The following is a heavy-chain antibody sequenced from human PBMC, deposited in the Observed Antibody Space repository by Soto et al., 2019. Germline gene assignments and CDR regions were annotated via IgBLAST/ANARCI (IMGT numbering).Heavy chain of an antibody. CDR3: AREGGIAAAGAGWYFAL. J-gene: IGHJ2*01. CDR2: IYSGGST. V-gene: IGHV3-66*01. Sequence: EVQLVESGGGLVQPGGSLRLSCAASGFTVSSNYMSWVRQAPGKGLEWVSVIYSGGSTYYADSVKGRFTISRDNSKNTLYVQMNRLGAEDKAVYYCAREGGIAAAGAGWYFALWGRGTLVTVSS. D-gene: IGHD6-13*01. CDR1: GFTVSSNY.